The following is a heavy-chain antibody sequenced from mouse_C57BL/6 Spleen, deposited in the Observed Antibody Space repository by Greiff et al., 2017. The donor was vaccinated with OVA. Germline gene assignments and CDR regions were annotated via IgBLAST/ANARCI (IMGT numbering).Heavy chain of an antibody. CDR3: APIYCGNHGFAY. Sequence: VQLKESVAELVRPGASVKLSCTASGFNIKNTYMHWVKQRPEQGLEWIGRIDPANGNTKYAPKFQGKATITADTSSNTAYLQLSSLTSEDTAIYCCAPIYCGNHGFAYWGQGTLVTVSA. D-gene: IGHD2-1*01. CDR1: GFNIKNTY. V-gene: IGHV14-3*01. CDR2: IDPANGNT. J-gene: IGHJ3*01.